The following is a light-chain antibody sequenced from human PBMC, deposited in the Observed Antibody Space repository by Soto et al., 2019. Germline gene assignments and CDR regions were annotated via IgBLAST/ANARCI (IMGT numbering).Light chain of an antibody. CDR1: QSVSGNF. Sequence: EIVLTQSPGTLSLSPGGGATLSCRGSQSVSGNFLAWYQEKPGQAPRLLIYGASTRATGIPARFSGSGSGTEFTLTISSLEPEDFAVYYCQQRSNWPHLTFGGGTKVDIK. V-gene: IGKV3-11*01. J-gene: IGKJ4*01. CDR3: QQRSNWPHLT. CDR2: GAS.